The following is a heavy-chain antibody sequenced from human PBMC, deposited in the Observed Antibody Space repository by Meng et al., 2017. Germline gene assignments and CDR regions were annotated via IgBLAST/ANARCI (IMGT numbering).Heavy chain of an antibody. CDR2: IYPGDSDT. CDR1: GGSISSSNW. J-gene: IGHJ4*02. D-gene: IGHD5-18*01. CDR3: ARHGDTAMDY. V-gene: IGHV4-4*02. Sequence: VRLQESGPGLVKPSGTLSLTCAVSGGSISSSNWWSWVRQPPGKGLEWIGIIYPGDSDTRYSPSFQGQVTISADKSISTAYLQWSSLKASDTAMYYCARHGDTAMDYWGQGTLVTVAS.